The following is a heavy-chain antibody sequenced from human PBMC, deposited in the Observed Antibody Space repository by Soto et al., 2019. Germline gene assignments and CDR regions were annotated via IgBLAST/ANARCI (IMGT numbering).Heavy chain of an antibody. CDR3: ARDTYDSSGYYYSDY. CDR1: GGTFSSYA. V-gene: IGHV1-69*01. Sequence: QVQLVQSGAKVKKPGSSVKVSCKASGGTFSSYAISWVRQAPGQGLEWMGGIIPIFGTANYAQKFQGRVTITADESTSTAYMELSSLRSEDTAVYYCARDTYDSSGYYYSDYWGQGTLVTVSS. D-gene: IGHD3-22*01. J-gene: IGHJ4*02. CDR2: IIPIFGTA.